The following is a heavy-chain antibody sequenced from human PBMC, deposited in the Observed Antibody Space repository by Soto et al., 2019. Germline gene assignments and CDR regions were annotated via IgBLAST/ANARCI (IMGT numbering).Heavy chain of an antibody. J-gene: IGHJ5*02. D-gene: IGHD1-7*01. CDR2: IYYSGST. CDR3: ARHWGKGGLELRYNWFDP. Sequence: PSETLSLTCTVSGGSISSYYWSWIRQPPGKGLEWIGYIYYSGSTNYNPSLKSRVTISVDTSKNQFSLKLSSVTAADTAVYYCARHWGKGGLELRYNWFDPWGQGTLVTVSS. CDR1: GGSISSYY. V-gene: IGHV4-59*08.